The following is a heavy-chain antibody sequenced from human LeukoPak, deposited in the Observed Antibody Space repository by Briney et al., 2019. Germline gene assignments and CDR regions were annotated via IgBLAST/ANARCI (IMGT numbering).Heavy chain of an antibody. CDR3: AGDIYDSSGYFDY. CDR2: IYYSGCT. CDR1: GGSISSSSYY. V-gene: IGHV4-39*01. Sequence: SETLSLTCTVSGGSISSSSYYWGWIRQPPGKGPEWIGSIYYSGCTYYNPSLKSRVTISVDTSKNQFSLKLSSVTAADTAVYYCAGDIYDSSGYFDYWGQGTLVTVSS. D-gene: IGHD3-22*01. J-gene: IGHJ4*02.